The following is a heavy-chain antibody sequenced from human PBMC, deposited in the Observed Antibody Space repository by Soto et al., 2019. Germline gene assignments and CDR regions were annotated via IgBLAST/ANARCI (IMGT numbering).Heavy chain of an antibody. Sequence: EVQLLESGGGLVQPGGSLRLSCVASGLTFNSYAMTWVRQAPGKGLEWVSTTTGHGDSTYYTDSVKGRFTISRDNSKNTQYLQMNSLSAEDTAVYYCAKDIGDQRRHGLDVWGQGTTVTVSS. CDR2: TTGHGDST. CDR1: GLTFNSYA. D-gene: IGHD6-25*01. V-gene: IGHV3-23*01. J-gene: IGHJ6*02. CDR3: AKDIGDQRRHGLDV.